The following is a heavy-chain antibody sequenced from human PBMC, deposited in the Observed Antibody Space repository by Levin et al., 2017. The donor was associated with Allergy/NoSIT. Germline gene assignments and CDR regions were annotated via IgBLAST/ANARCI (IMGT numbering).Heavy chain of an antibody. CDR1: GGSIRSYY. D-gene: IGHD2-2*01. CDR2: IYYSGST. J-gene: IGHJ5*02. Sequence: SQTLSLTCTVSGGSIRSYYWSWIRQPPGKGLEWIGYIYYSGSTNYNPSLKSRVTISVDTSKNQFSLKLSAVTAADTAVYYCARMYCSSTSCYAGMGLNWFDPWGQGTLVTVSS. CDR3: ARMYCSSTSCYAGMGLNWFDP. V-gene: IGHV4-59*01.